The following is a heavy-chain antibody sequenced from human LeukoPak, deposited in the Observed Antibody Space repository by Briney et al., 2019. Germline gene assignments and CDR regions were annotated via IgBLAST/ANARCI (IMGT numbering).Heavy chain of an antibody. Sequence: GGSLRLSCAASGFTFSSYSMNWARQAPGKGLEWVSSISSSSSYIYYADSVKGRFTISRDNAKNSLYLQMNSLRAEDTAVYYCARGLGGNHGYWGQGTLVTVSS. J-gene: IGHJ4*02. CDR2: ISSSSSYI. V-gene: IGHV3-21*01. CDR1: GFTFSSYS. D-gene: IGHD4-23*01. CDR3: ARGLGGNHGY.